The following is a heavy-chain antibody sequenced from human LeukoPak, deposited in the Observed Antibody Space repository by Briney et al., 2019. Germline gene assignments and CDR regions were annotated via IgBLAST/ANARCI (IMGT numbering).Heavy chain of an antibody. CDR3: ARERNGGSFDP. V-gene: IGHV4-34*01. D-gene: IGHD4-23*01. CDR2: INHSGST. CDR1: GGSFSGYY. Sequence: PSETLSLTCAVYGGSFSGYYWSWIRQPPGKGLEWIGEINHSGSTNYNPSLKSRVTISVDTSKNQFSLKLSSVTAADTAVYYCARERNGGSFDPWGQGTLVTVSS. J-gene: IGHJ5*02.